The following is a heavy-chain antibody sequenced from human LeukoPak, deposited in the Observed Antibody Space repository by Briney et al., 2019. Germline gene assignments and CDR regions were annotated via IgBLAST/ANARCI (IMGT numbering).Heavy chain of an antibody. CDR3: ARDKGLRAARRGY. CDR2: IKQDGSEK. CDR1: GFTFSSYW. D-gene: IGHD6-6*01. V-gene: IGHV3-7*01. Sequence: PGGSLRLSCAASGFTFSSYWMSWVRQAPGKGLEWVANIKQDGSEKYYVDSVKGRFTISRDNAKNSLYLQMNSLRAEDTAVYYCARDKGLRAARRGYWGQGTLVTVSS. J-gene: IGHJ4*02.